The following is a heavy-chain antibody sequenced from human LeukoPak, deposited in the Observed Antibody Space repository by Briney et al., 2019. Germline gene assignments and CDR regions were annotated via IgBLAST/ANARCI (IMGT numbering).Heavy chain of an antibody. CDR1: GGSISTSSYY. CDR2: IFYSGST. D-gene: IGHD3-22*01. J-gene: IGHJ4*02. CDR3: LCAGITMIVVDY. Sequence: SETLSLTCTVSGGSISTSSYYWGWVRQPPGKGLEWIGNIFYSGSTYYSPSLKSRVTISLDTSRNQFSLKLNSVTAADTAVYYCLCAGITMIVVDYWGQGTLVTVSS. V-gene: IGHV4-39*07.